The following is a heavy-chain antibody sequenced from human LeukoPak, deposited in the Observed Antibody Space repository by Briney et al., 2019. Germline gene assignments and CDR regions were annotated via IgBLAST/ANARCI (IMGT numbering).Heavy chain of an antibody. CDR2: ISSSSYT. V-gene: IGHV3-21*05. CDR3: ARDIGMVRGVIITNHFDY. J-gene: IGHJ4*02. D-gene: IGHD3-10*01. Sequence: GGSLRLSCAASGFTFSSYWMHWVRQAPGKGLVWVSYISSSSYTVYADSVKGRFTISRDNAKSSLYLQMNSLRAEDTAVYCCARDIGMVRGVIITNHFDYWGQGTPVTVSS. CDR1: GFTFSSYW.